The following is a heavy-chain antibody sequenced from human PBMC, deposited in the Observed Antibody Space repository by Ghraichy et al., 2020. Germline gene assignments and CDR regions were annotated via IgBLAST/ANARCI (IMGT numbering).Heavy chain of an antibody. Sequence: GESLNISCVASGFTFIDYTMNWVRQTPGKGLEWVSSITSDCRDIYYADSVKGRFTISSDNAKNSPSLQLSSLRVEDTAVYYCTRAELDWGQGTLVTVSS. V-gene: IGHV3-21*01. D-gene: IGHD1-1*01. CDR2: ITSDCRDI. CDR3: TRAELD. J-gene: IGHJ4*02. CDR1: GFTFIDYT.